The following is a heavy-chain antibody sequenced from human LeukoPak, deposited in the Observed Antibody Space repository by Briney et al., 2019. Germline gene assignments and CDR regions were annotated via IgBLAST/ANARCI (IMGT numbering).Heavy chain of an antibody. CDR1: GFTFSSYG. Sequence: GGSLRLSCAASGFTFSSYGMHWVRQAPGKGLEWVAVIWYDGSNKYYADSVKGRFTISRDNSKNTLYLQMNSLRAEDTAVYYCARGTGSDTFDYWGQGTLVTVSS. D-gene: IGHD3/OR15-3a*01. CDR3: ARGTGSDTFDY. V-gene: IGHV3-33*01. J-gene: IGHJ4*02. CDR2: IWYDGSNK.